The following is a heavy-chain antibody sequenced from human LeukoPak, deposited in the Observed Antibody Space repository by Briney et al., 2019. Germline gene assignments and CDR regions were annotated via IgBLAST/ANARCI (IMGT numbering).Heavy chain of an antibody. D-gene: IGHD1-14*01. V-gene: IGHV1-46*01. Sequence: ASVKVSCKASGYTFTGYYMHWVRQSPGQGLEWMGIINPSDGSTSYAQKFQGRVTMTRDTSTSTVYMELSSLRSEDTAVYYCARGSGTAEYYYYYYYMDVWGKGTTVTVSS. CDR3: ARGSGTAEYYYYYYYMDV. J-gene: IGHJ6*03. CDR1: GYTFTGYY. CDR2: INPSDGST.